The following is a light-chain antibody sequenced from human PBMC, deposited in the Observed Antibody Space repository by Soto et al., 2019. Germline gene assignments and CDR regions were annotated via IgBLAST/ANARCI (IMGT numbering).Light chain of an antibody. CDR2: EVS. Sequence: QSVLTQPASVSGSPVQSITISCTGTSSDVGGYNYVSWYQQHPGKAPKLMIYEVSNRPSGVSNRFSGSKSGNTASLTISGLQAEDEADYYCSSYTRSSTYVLGTGTKVTVL. CDR3: SSYTRSSTYV. V-gene: IGLV2-14*01. J-gene: IGLJ1*01. CDR1: SSDVGGYNY.